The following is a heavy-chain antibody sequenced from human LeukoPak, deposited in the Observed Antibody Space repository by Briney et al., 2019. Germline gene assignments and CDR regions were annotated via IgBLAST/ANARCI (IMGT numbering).Heavy chain of an antibody. Sequence: PGGSLRPSCAASGFTFSSYSMNWVRQAPGKGLEWVSSISSSSSYIYYADSVKGRFTISRDNAKNSLYPQMNSLRAEDTAVYYCARDGGVGRIAVAGTFDYWGQGTLVTVSS. D-gene: IGHD6-19*01. V-gene: IGHV3-21*01. CDR1: GFTFSSYS. J-gene: IGHJ4*02. CDR3: ARDGGVGRIAVAGTFDY. CDR2: ISSSSSYI.